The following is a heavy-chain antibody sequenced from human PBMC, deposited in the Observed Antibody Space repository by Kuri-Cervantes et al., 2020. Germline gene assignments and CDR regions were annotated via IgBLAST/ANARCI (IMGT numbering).Heavy chain of an antibody. D-gene: IGHD2-15*01. V-gene: IGHV4-39*07. J-gene: IGHJ5*02. CDR1: GGSISSGSYS. Sequence: SETLSLTCTVSGGSISSGSYSWGWIRQPPGKGLESIGTIYYSGSTYYNPSLKSRVTISVDTSKNQFSLKLSSVTAADTAVYYCARGSWEGWFDPWGQGTLVTVSS. CDR3: ARGSWEGWFDP. CDR2: IYYSGST.